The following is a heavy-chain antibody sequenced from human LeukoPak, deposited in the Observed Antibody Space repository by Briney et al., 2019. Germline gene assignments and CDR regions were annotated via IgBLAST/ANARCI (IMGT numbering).Heavy chain of an antibody. D-gene: IGHD3-22*01. CDR2: ISYDGSNK. CDR3: ARDSSGYSVFDY. CDR1: GFTFSSYA. J-gene: IGHJ4*02. V-gene: IGHV3-30*01. Sequence: GGSLRLSCAASGFTFSSYAMHWVRQAPGKGLEWVAVISYDGSNKYYADSVKGRFTISRDNSKNTLYLQMNSLRAEDTAVYYCARDSSGYSVFDYWGQGTLVTVSS.